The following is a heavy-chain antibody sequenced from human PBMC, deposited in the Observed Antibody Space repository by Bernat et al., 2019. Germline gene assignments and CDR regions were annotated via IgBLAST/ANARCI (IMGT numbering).Heavy chain of an antibody. Sequence: QVQLVESGGGVVQPGRSLRLSCAASGFTFSSYAMHWVRQAPGKGLEWVAVISYDGSNKYYADSVKGRFTISRDNSKNTLYLQMNSLRAEDTAVYYCARSPGENCSSTSCIPDINWGQGTLVTVSS. D-gene: IGHD2-2*01. V-gene: IGHV3-30-3*01. CDR2: ISYDGSNK. J-gene: IGHJ4*02. CDR3: ARSPGENCSSTSCIPDIN. CDR1: GFTFSSYA.